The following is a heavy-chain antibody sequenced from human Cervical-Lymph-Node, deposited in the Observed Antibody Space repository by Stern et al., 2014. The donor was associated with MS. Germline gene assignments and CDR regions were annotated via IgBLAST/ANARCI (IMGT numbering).Heavy chain of an antibody. D-gene: IGHD2/OR15-2a*01. J-gene: IGHJ4*01. V-gene: IGHV4-59*01. CDR2: IYYSGST. Sequence: QLQPSGPGLVPPSATLSLPCPVSAAPIPTYYWSCLRPPPGHGLEWIGYIYYSGSTNYNPSLKSRVTISVDTSKNQFSLKLSSVTAADTAVYYCARDKGMFFLWGQGTLVTVSS. CDR1: AAPIPTYY. CDR3: ARDKGMFFL.